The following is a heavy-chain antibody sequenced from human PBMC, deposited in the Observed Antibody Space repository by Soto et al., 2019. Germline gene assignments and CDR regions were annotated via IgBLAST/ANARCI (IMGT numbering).Heavy chain of an antibody. J-gene: IGHJ6*02. CDR2: IIPIFGTA. V-gene: IGHV1-69*12. Sequence: QVQLVQSGAEVKKPGSSVKVSCKASGGTFSSYAISWVRQAPGQGLEWMGGIIPIFGTANYAQKFQGRVTLTADESTSTAYMELSSLRSEDTAVYYCARRRDGTYYDFWSGYSGMDVWGQGTTVTVSS. D-gene: IGHD3-3*01. CDR1: GGTFSSYA. CDR3: ARRRDGTYYDFWSGYSGMDV.